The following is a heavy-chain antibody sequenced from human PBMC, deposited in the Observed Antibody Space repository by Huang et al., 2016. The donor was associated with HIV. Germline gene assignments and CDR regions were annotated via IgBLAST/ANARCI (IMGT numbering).Heavy chain of an antibody. CDR3: ARNHDFWRGRMFAISYFDV. V-gene: IGHV4-39*01. D-gene: IGHD3-3*01. CDR1: GGSINTGRYY. J-gene: IGHJ2*01. CDR2: LYYYGKI. Sequence: QMRFQESGPGLVKPSGTLSLTCNVSGGSINTGRYYWGWIRQPPGKGLEWVGSLYYYGKIHYDPSLKGRLTMSADTSKNQFSLNLSSGTAADTAIYYCARNHDFWRGRMFAISYFDVWGRGTLVTVAS.